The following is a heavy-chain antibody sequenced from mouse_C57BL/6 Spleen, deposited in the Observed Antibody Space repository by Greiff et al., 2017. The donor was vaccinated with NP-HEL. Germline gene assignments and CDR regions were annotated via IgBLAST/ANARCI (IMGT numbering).Heavy chain of an antibody. D-gene: IGHD2-5*01. J-gene: IGHJ4*01. V-gene: IGHV1-55*01. CDR3: ARFYSNYASYAMDY. Sequence: VQLQQPGAELVKPGASVKMSCKASGYTFTSYWITWVKQRPGQGLEWIGDIYPGSGSTNYSEKFKSKATLTVDTSSSTAYMQLSSLTSEDSAVYYCARFYSNYASYAMDYWGQGTSVTVSS. CDR2: IYPGSGST. CDR1: GYTFTSYW.